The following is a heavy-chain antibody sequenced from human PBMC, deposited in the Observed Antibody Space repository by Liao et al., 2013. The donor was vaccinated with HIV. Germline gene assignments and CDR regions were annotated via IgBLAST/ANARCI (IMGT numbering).Heavy chain of an antibody. CDR2: VYTAGNT. V-gene: IGHV4-61*02. D-gene: IGHD3/OR15-3a*01. CDR3: ARADWDWYFEV. J-gene: IGHJ2*01. Sequence: QVQLQESGPGLVRPSETLSLTCTVSNGSMSNGYHYWTWIRQPAGKGLEWLGRVYTAGNTKYNPSLKSRVTISADTSKNQFSLNLSSVTAADTAIYYCARADWDWYFEVWGRGTLVTVSS. CDR1: NGSMSNGYHY.